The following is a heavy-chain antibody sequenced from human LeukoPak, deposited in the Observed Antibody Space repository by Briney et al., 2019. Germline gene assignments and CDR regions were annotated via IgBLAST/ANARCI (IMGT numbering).Heavy chain of an antibody. Sequence: GGSLRLSCAASEFTSSSYEMNWVRQAPGEGLEWVSYISSSGSTIYYADSVKGRFTISRDNAKNSLYLQMNSLRAEDTAVYYCARARGVVVAARGYWYYYGMDVWGQGTTVTVSS. CDR3: ARARGVVVAARGYWYYYGMDV. CDR1: EFTSSSYE. V-gene: IGHV3-48*03. CDR2: ISSSGSTI. J-gene: IGHJ6*02. D-gene: IGHD2-15*01.